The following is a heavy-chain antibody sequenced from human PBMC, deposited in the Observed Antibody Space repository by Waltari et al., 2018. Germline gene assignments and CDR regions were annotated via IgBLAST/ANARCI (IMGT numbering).Heavy chain of an antibody. CDR1: GVTFSSYS. Sequence: EVQLVESGGGLVKPGGSLRLSCAASGVTFSSYSVHWVRQAPGKGLEWVSSISSSSSYIYYADSVKGRFTISRDNAKNSLYLQMNSLRAEDTAVYYCARLGSGSGSYPGWGQGTLVTVSS. D-gene: IGHD3-10*01. J-gene: IGHJ4*02. V-gene: IGHV3-21*01. CDR3: ARLGSGSGSYPG. CDR2: ISSSSSYI.